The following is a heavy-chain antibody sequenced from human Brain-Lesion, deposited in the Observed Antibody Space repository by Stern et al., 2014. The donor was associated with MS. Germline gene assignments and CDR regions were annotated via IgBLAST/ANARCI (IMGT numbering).Heavy chain of an antibody. CDR3: ARVDTPLDYYYGMDV. V-gene: IGHV3-30-3*01. CDR2: ISYDGRNQ. Sequence: VQLEESGGGVVQPGRSLRLSCAASGLIFSNYAMHWVRQAPGKGLQWVAIISYDGRNQYYAASVKGRFTISRDNSKNTLYLQMNSLKSEDTAVYYCARVDTPLDYYYGMDVWGQGTTVTVSS. CDR1: GLIFSNYA. J-gene: IGHJ6*02. D-gene: IGHD5-18*01.